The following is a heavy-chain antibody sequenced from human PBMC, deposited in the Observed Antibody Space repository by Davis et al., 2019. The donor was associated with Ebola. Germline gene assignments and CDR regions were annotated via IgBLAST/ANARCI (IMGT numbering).Heavy chain of an antibody. CDR1: GGTFSSYA. V-gene: IGHV1-69*05. D-gene: IGHD2-2*01. CDR2: IIPIFGTA. CDR3: AATVYCSSTSCTQKSDY. Sequence: AASVKVSCKASGGTFSSYAISWVRQAPGQGLEWMGGIIPIFGTANYAQKFQERVTITRDMSTSTAYMELSSLRSEDTAVYYCAATVYCSSTSCTQKSDYWGQGTLVTVSS. J-gene: IGHJ4*02.